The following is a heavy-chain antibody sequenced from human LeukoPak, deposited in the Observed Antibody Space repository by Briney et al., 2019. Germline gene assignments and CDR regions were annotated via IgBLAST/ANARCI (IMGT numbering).Heavy chain of an antibody. CDR1: GYTFTSYD. CDR3: AREGIAAAGNLGAFDI. V-gene: IGHV1-8*03. D-gene: IGHD6-13*01. J-gene: IGHJ3*02. CDR2: MNPNSGNT. Sequence: ASVKVSCKASGYTFTSYDINWVRQATGQGLEWMGWMNPNSGNTGYAQKFQGRVTITRNTSISTAYMELSSLRSEDTAVYYCAREGIAAAGNLGAFDIWGQGTMVTVSS.